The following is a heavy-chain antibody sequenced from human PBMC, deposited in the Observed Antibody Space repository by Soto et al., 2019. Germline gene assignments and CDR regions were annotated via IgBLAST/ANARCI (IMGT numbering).Heavy chain of an antibody. CDR2: IYYSGST. J-gene: IGHJ6*04. Sequence: SETLSLTCTVSGGSISSYYWSWIRQPPGKGLEWIGYIYYSGSTNYNPSLKSRVTISVDTSKNQFSLKLSSVTAADTAVYYCARLGYCTNGCDFSVVWGKGTTVTVSS. V-gene: IGHV4-59*08. CDR1: GGSISSYY. CDR3: ARLGYCTNGCDFSVV. D-gene: IGHD2-8*01.